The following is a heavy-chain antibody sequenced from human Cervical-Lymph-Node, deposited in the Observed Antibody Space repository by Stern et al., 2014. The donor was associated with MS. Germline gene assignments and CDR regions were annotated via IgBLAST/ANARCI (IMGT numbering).Heavy chain of an antibody. CDR3: ARVRPGSSWMETPYGMDV. J-gene: IGHJ6*02. Sequence: QVQLQESGPGLVRPSETLSLTCTVSGGSISSYYWSWIRQPPGKGLEWIGYIYYTGSTNYNPSLKSRVTISVDTSKTQVSLNLRSVTAADTAVYYCARVRPGSSWMETPYGMDVWGQGTAVSVSS. D-gene: IGHD6-13*01. CDR2: IYYTGST. V-gene: IGHV4-59*01. CDR1: GGSISSYY.